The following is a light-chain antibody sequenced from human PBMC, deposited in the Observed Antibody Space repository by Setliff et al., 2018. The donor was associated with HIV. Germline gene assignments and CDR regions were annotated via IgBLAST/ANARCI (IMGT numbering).Light chain of an antibody. J-gene: IGLJ1*01. CDR2: QAS. V-gene: IGLV2-23*01. CDR3: CSNTGSNTYV. Sequence: LTQPASVSGSPGQSITISCTGTSSDIGRYNLVSWYQQYPGKAPKLMIYQASRRPSGVSNRFSASKSGNTASLTISGLQAEDEADYYCCSNTGSNTYVFGTGTKVT. CDR1: SSDIGRYNL.